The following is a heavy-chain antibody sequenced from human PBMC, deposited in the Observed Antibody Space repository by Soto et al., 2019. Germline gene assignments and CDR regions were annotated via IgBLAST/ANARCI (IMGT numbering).Heavy chain of an antibody. CDR2: MNPNSANT. J-gene: IGHJ4*02. V-gene: IGHV1-8*01. CDR3: ARYRLVSSGYSSGWY. D-gene: IGHD6-19*01. Sequence: GASVKVSCKASGDTFSSYDINWVRQATGQGLEWMGWMNPNSANTGYAQKFQGRVTMTRNTSITTAYMELSSLRSEDTAVYYCARYRLVSSGYSSGWYWGQGTXVTVSS. CDR1: GDTFSSYD.